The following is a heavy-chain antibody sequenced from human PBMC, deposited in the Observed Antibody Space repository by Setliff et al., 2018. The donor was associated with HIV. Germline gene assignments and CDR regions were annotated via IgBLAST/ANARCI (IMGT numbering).Heavy chain of an antibody. CDR1: GGTFSSYA. Sequence: ASVKVSCKASGGTFSSYAISWVRQAPGQGLEWMGGIIPIFGTANYAQKSQGRVTITADTSIDTAYMDLSSLTSEDTAVYYCATGGASMEIDSWGQGTLVTVSS. CDR2: IIPIFGTA. CDR3: ATGGASMEIDS. D-gene: IGHD2-8*01. J-gene: IGHJ4*02. V-gene: IGHV1-69*06.